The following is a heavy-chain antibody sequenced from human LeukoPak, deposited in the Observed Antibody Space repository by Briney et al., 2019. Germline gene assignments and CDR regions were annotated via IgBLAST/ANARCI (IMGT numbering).Heavy chain of an antibody. CDR2: ISGGGSTT. CDR1: GFTFSSYE. CDR3: AREGQLWLLGIPEY. Sequence: PGGSLRLSCAASGFTFSSYEMNWVRQAPGKGLEWVSFISGGGSTTFYADSVKGRFTISRDNAKNSLYLQMNSLRAEDTAVYYCAREGQLWLLGIPEYWGQGTLVTVSS. V-gene: IGHV3-48*03. D-gene: IGHD5-18*01. J-gene: IGHJ4*02.